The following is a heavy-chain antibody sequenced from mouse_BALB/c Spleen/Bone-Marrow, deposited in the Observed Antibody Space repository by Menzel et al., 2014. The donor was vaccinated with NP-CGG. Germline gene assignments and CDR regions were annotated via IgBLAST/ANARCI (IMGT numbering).Heavy chain of an antibody. CDR3: ARVYYGNLDH. CDR2: VSPGDGDT. CDR1: GYAFSTYW. V-gene: IGHV1-80*01. J-gene: IGHJ2*01. D-gene: IGHD2-1*01. Sequence: VKLMESGAELVRPGSSVKISCKASGYAFSTYWMNWVKQRPGQGLEWIGQVSPGDGDTNYNGKFRGKATLTADKSSSTAYIQLSSLTSEDSAVYFCARVYYGNLDHRAQGTTLPVSS.